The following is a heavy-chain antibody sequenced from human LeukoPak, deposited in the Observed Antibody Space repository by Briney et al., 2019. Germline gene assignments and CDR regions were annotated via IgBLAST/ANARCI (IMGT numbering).Heavy chain of an antibody. CDR1: GFTFDDYA. J-gene: IGHJ6*02. Sequence: PGGSLRLSCAASGFTFDDYAMFWVRQAPGKGLEWVSGISWDSRNIGYAASVKGRFTTSRDNGKNSLYLPMNSLRPDDTALYYCARGNRDSSGFYFYYGMDVWGPGATVTVSS. V-gene: IGHV3-9*01. D-gene: IGHD6-19*01. CDR2: ISWDSRNI. CDR3: ARGNRDSSGFYFYYGMDV.